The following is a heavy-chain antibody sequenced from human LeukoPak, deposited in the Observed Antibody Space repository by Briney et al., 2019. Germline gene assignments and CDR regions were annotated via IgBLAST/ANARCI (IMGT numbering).Heavy chain of an antibody. J-gene: IGHJ4*02. D-gene: IGHD6-13*01. Sequence: SETLSLTCAVYGGSFSGYYWSWIRQPPGKGLEWIGEINHSGSTNYNPSLKSRVTISVDTSKNQFSLQLNSVTAADTAVYYCARFWAAEYSSSPHFDYWGQGILVTVSS. CDR3: ARFWAAEYSSSPHFDY. CDR1: GGSFSGYY. CDR2: INHSGST. V-gene: IGHV4-34*01.